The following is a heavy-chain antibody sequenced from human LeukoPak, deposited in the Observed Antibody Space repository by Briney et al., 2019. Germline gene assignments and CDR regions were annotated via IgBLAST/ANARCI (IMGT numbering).Heavy chain of an antibody. CDR2: IRFDGSKD. V-gene: IGHV3-30*02. J-gene: IGHJ6*04. Sequence: GGSLRLSCAASGFTFRRFAMDWVRQAPGKGLEWVAFIRFDGSKDYYADSVKGRFTISRDNAKNSLYLQMNSLRAADTAVYYCAELGITMIGGVWGKGTTVTISS. CDR1: GFTFRRFA. D-gene: IGHD3-10*02. CDR3: AELGITMIGGV.